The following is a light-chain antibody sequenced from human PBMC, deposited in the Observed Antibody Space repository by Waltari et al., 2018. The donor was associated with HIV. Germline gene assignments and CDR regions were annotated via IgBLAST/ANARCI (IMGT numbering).Light chain of an antibody. Sequence: QTALTQPAPVSGYPGQSFLISCTGISSDVGVYNYVYWYQQHPGKAPKLKNYEVSNRPSGVSNRFSGSKSGNTASLTISGLQAEDEADYYCSSYTSSSTLVFGGGTELTVL. CDR1: SSDVGVYNY. V-gene: IGLV2-14*01. CDR3: SSYTSSSTLV. CDR2: EVS. J-gene: IGLJ2*01.